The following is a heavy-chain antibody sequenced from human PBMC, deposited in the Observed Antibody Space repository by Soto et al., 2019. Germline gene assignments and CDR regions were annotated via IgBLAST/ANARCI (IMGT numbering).Heavy chain of an antibody. Sequence: QVQLVQSGTEVKKPGASVKVSCKASGYTFTSYGISWVRQAPGQGLEWMGWIRAYNGNTNYAQKLQGRVTTTTDTSTSTAYMQVRSLRSHDTAVYYSVRHATPDDYWGQGTLVSVSS. CDR1: GYTFTSYG. D-gene: IGHD2-15*01. CDR2: IRAYNGNT. CDR3: VRHATPDDY. V-gene: IGHV1-18*01. J-gene: IGHJ4*02.